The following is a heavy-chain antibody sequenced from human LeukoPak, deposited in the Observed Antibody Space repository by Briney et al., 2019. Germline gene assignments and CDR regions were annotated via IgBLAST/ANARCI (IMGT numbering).Heavy chain of an antibody. CDR3: ARDQSTRKPYYYYMDV. J-gene: IGHJ6*03. Sequence: ASVKVSCKASGYTFTGYYMHWVRQAPGQGLEWMGWINPNSGGTNYAQKFQGRVTMTRDTSISTAYMEPSRLRSDDTAVYYCARDQSTRKPYYYYMDVWGKGTTVTVSS. CDR2: INPNSGGT. V-gene: IGHV1-2*02. CDR1: GYTFTGYY. D-gene: IGHD1-14*01.